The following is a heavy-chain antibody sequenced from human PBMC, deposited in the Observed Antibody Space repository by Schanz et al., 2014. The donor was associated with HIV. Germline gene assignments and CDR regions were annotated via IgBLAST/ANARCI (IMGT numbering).Heavy chain of an antibody. V-gene: IGHV3-23*01. CDR1: GFNFNNYA. CDR3: VTEQYSTISA. J-gene: IGHJ5*02. Sequence: EVQLLESGGGLEQPGGSLRLSCAASGFNFNNYAMTWVRQPPGKGLEWVSTISASGATTFYAGSVKGRFTISRDNSKNTLFLQVNSLRAEDTALYYCVTEQYSTISAWGQGALVIVSS. D-gene: IGHD2-15*01. CDR2: ISASGATT.